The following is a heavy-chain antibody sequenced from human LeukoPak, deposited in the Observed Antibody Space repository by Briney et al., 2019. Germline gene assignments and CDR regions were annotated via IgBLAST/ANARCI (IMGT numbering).Heavy chain of an antibody. CDR3: ARVKSCGWYQLYYFDY. Sequence: PSETLSLTCTVSGVSISSYYWSWIRQPPGKGLEWIGYIYYSGSTNYNPSLKSRVTISVDTSKNQFSLKLSSVTAADTAVYYCARVKSCGWYQLYYFDYWGQGTLVTVSS. V-gene: IGHV4-59*01. D-gene: IGHD6-19*01. CDR1: GVSISSYY. J-gene: IGHJ4*02. CDR2: IYYSGST.